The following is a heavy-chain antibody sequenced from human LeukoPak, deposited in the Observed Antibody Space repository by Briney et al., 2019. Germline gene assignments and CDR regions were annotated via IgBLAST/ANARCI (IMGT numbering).Heavy chain of an antibody. D-gene: IGHD3-22*01. V-gene: IGHV1-69*13. J-gene: IGHJ3*02. CDR2: IIPIFGTA. CDR1: GYPFIGNY. CDR3: ARDNWYYYDSSGYHAFDI. Sequence: SVKVSCKASGYPFIGNYIHWVRQAPGQGLEWMGGIIPIFGTANYAQKFQGRVTITADESTSTAYMELSSLRSEDTAVYYCARDNWYYYDSSGYHAFDIWGQGTMVTVSS.